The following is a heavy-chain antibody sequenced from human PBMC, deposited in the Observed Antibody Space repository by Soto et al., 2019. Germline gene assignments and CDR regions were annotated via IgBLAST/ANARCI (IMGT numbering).Heavy chain of an antibody. CDR1: GFTFSSYS. Sequence: VQLVESGGGLVKPGGSLRLSCAASGFTFSSYSMNWVRQAPGKGLEWVSSISSSSSYIDYADSVKGRFTISRDNAKNSLDLHMNSLRAEDTAVYYCARERVAMNYYYYGMDVWGQGTTVTVSS. CDR3: ARERVAMNYYYYGMDV. V-gene: IGHV3-21*01. CDR2: ISSSSSYI. D-gene: IGHD5-12*01. J-gene: IGHJ6*02.